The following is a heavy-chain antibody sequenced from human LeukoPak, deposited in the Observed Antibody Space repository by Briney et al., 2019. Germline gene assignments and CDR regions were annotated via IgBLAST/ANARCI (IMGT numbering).Heavy chain of an antibody. CDR1: GFTFSSYA. D-gene: IGHD1-26*01. CDR3: ARETWESLHAFDI. Sequence: GGSLRLSCAASGFTFSSYAMHWVRQAPGKGLEWVAVIPYDGSNKYYADSVKGRFTISRDNSKNTLYLQMNSLRAEDTAVYYCARETWESLHAFDIWGQGTMVTVSS. V-gene: IGHV3-30-3*01. CDR2: IPYDGSNK. J-gene: IGHJ3*02.